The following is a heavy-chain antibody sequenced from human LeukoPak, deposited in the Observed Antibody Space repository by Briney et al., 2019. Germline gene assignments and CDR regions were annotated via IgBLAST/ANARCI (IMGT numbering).Heavy chain of an antibody. J-gene: IGHJ6*02. D-gene: IGHD6-13*01. CDR2: ITGSGGNT. V-gene: IGHV3-23*01. CDR3: EKAASSSWPSYYYGMDV. CDR1: GFLFRRYS. Sequence: GSLGLSFAAPGFLFRRYSMSLVRQAPGKGLGVGSVITGSGGNTYYADSVKGRFTISKDNSKNTVYLQMSSLRVDDTAVYYCEKAASSSWPSYYYGMDVWGQGTTVTVSS.